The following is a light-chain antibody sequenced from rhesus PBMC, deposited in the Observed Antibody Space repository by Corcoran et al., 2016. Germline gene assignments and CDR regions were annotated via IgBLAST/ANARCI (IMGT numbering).Light chain of an antibody. CDR2: KAS. V-gene: IGKV1-22*01. CDR1: QSITNW. Sequence: DIQMTQSPSSLSSSVGDTVTITCRASQSITNWLSWYQQNPGKAPKLLIYKASSLQSGVPSRFSGSGSWQDFTLTISSLQSENFATYYGQQYSSSPPTFGQGTKVEIK. CDR3: QQYSSSPPT. J-gene: IGKJ1*01.